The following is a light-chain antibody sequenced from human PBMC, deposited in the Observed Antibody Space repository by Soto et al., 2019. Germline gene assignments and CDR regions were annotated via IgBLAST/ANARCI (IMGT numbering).Light chain of an antibody. CDR3: SSYSGSNIYV. CDR2: EVS. J-gene: IGLJ1*01. V-gene: IGLV2-8*01. Sequence: QSALTQPPSASGSLGQSVTISCTGTSSDVGGYNYVSWYKQHPGKAPKLMIFEVSKRPLGVPDRFSGSKSGNTASLTVSGLQAEDEADYYCSSYSGSNIYVFGSGTKVTVL. CDR1: SSDVGGYNY.